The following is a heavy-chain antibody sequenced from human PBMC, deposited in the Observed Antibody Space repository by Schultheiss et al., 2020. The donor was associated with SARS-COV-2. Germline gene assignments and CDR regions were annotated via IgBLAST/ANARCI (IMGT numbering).Heavy chain of an antibody. J-gene: IGHJ4*02. D-gene: IGHD7-27*01. V-gene: IGHV4-30-4*01. CDR2: IYYSGST. CDR1: GGSISSGDYY. Sequence: SETLSLTCTVSGGSISSGDYYWSWIRQPPGKGLEWIGYIYYSGSTYYNPSLKSRVTISVDTSKNQFSLKLSSVTAADTAVYYCARDPSLTGEGYFDYWGQGTLVTVSS. CDR3: ARDPSLTGEGYFDY.